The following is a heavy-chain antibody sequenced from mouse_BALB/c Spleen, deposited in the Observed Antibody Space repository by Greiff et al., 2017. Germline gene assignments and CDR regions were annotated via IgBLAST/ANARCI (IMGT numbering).Heavy chain of an antibody. CDR1: GFTFSSYG. V-gene: IGHV5-6*02. J-gene: IGHJ2*01. Sequence: EVKLQESGGDLVKPGGSLKLSCAASGFTFSSYGMSWVRQTPDKRLEWVATISSGGSYTYYPDSVKGRFTISRDNAKNTLYLQMSSLKSEDTAMYYCARGEGFITTANFDYWGQGTTLTVSS. CDR3: ARGEGFITTANFDY. CDR2: ISSGGSYT. D-gene: IGHD1-2*01.